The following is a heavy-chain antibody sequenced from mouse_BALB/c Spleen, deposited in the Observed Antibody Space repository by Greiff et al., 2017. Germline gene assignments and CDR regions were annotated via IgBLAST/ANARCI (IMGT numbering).Heavy chain of an antibody. CDR3: ARDGHYGYAMDY. CDR2: ISNGGGST. V-gene: IGHV5-12-2*01. D-gene: IGHD2-3*01. CDR1: GFTFSSYT. J-gene: IGHJ4*01. Sequence: EVQLVESGGGLVQPGGSLKLSCAASGFTFSSYTMSWVRQTPEKRLEWVAYISNGGGSTYYPDTVKGRFTISRDNAKNTLYLQMSSLKSEDTAMYYCARDGHYGYAMDYWGQGTSVTVSS.